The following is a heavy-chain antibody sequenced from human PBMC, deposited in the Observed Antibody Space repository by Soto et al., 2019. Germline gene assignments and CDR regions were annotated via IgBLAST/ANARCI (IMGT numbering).Heavy chain of an antibody. J-gene: IGHJ5*02. CDR2: ISGSGGST. CDR3: AKDPPLRAPQPAAILLGWFDP. Sequence: GGSLRLSCAASGFTFSSYAMSWVRQAPGKGLEWVSAISGSGGSTYYADSVKGRFTISRDNSKNTLYLQMNSLRAEDTAVYYCAKDPPLRAPQPAAILLGWFDPWGQGTLVTVSS. D-gene: IGHD2-2*02. V-gene: IGHV3-23*01. CDR1: GFTFSSYA.